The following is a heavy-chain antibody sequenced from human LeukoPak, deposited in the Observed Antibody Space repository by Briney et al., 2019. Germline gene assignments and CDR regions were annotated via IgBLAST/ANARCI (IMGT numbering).Heavy chain of an antibody. CDR3: ARDLSNYYDSSGFDY. D-gene: IGHD3-22*01. Sequence: GGSLRLSCAASGFTFRSYSMNWVRQAPGKGLEWVSYISSNNNYIYYADSVKGRFTISRGNAKNSLYLQMNSVRVEDTAVYYCARDLSNYYDSSGFDYWGQGTLVTVSS. CDR2: ISSNNNYI. CDR1: GFTFRSYS. V-gene: IGHV3-21*03. J-gene: IGHJ4*02.